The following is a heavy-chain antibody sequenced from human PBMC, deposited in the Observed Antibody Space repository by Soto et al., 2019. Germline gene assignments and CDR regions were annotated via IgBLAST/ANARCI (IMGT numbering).Heavy chain of an antibody. Sequence: PSETLSLTCTVSGGSISSGGYYWSWIRQHPGKGLEWIWYIYYSGSTYYNPSLKSRVTISVDTSKNQFSLKLSSVTAADTAVYYCARAETDAFDFWGQGTMVTVSS. CDR2: IYYSGST. J-gene: IGHJ3*01. CDR1: GGSISSGGYY. CDR3: ARAETDAFDF. V-gene: IGHV4-31*03.